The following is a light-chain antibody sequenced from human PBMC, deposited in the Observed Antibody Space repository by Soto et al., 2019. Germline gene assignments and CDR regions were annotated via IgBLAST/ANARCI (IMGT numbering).Light chain of an antibody. J-gene: IGLJ1*01. CDR2: EVS. V-gene: IGLV2-14*01. CDR3: SSYISSGV. CDR1: SSDLGGNNY. Sequence: QSVLTQPASVSGSPGQSITISCTGTSSDLGGNNYVSWDQQHPGKAPKLMIYEVSDRPSGVSNRFSGSKSGNTASLTISGRQAEDEADYYCSSYISSGVFGTGTKLTVL.